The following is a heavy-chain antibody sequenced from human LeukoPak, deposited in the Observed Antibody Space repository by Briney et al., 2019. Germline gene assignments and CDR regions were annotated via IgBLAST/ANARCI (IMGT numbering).Heavy chain of an antibody. Sequence: ASVRVSCKASGYTFTGFDIHWVRQAPGQGLGWMGWINSNSGVPNYAQQFQGRVTMTRDTSISTAYIQLSSLRSDDTAVYYCAREPLYGSGPITHAFWGQGALVTVSP. CDR1: GYTFTGFD. D-gene: IGHD2-15*01. CDR2: INSNSGVP. V-gene: IGHV1-2*02. CDR3: AREPLYGSGPITHAF. J-gene: IGHJ4*02.